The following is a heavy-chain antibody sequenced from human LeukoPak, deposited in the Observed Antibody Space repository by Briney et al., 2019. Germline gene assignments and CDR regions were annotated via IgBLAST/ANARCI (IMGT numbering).Heavy chain of an antibody. V-gene: IGHV3-33*01. CDR1: GFTFSNFG. D-gene: IGHD3-10*01. Sequence: PGTPLRLSCAASGFTFSNFGFHWVRQAPGKGLEWVAVIFYDGSRKFYADSVKGRFTISRDTSKNTLYLQLNSLRAEDTAVYYCARDDSATYYNLAYWGQGTPVTVSS. CDR2: IFYDGSRK. CDR3: ARDDSATYYNLAY. J-gene: IGHJ4*02.